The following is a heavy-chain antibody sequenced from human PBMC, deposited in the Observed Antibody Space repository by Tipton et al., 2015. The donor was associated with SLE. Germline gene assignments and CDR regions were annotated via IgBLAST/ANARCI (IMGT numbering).Heavy chain of an antibody. V-gene: IGHV4-39*07. CDR2: IYYSGST. CDR1: GGSISSSIYY. D-gene: IGHD2-15*01. J-gene: IGHJ3*02. Sequence: TLSLTCTVSGGSISSSIYYWGWIRPPPGKGLEWIGSIYYSGSTYYNPSLKSRVTISVDTSKNQFSLKLSSVTAADTAVYYCVLLELPLGYCSGGSCPDAFDIWGQGTMVTVPS. CDR3: VLLELPLGYCSGGSCPDAFDI.